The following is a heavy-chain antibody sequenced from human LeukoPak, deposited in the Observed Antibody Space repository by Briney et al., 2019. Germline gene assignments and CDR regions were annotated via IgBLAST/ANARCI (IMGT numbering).Heavy chain of an antibody. CDR3: ARFSGYYGMDV. J-gene: IGHJ6*02. Sequence: GGSLRLSCAASGFTVSSNEMSWVRQAPGKGLEWVSSISGGSTYYADSRKGRFTIPRDNSKNTLYLQMNSLRAEDTAVYYCARFSGYYGMDVWGQGTTVTVSS. D-gene: IGHD2/OR15-2a*01. V-gene: IGHV3-38-3*01. CDR1: GFTVSSNE. CDR2: ISGGST.